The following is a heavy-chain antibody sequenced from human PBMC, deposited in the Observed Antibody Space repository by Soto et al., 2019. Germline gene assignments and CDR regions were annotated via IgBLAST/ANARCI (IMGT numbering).Heavy chain of an antibody. D-gene: IGHD4-17*01. V-gene: IGHV4-39*01. Sequence: SETLSLTCTVSGGSISSSSYYWGWIRQPPGKGLEWIGSIYYSGSTYYNPSLKSRVTISVDTSKNQFSLKLSSVTAADTAVYYCASQTGDYLRLNDDGSSQAEKNYYYYYYMDVWGKGTTVTVSS. J-gene: IGHJ6*03. CDR3: ASQTGDYLRLNDDGSSQAEKNYYYYYYMDV. CDR2: IYYSGST. CDR1: GGSISSSSYY.